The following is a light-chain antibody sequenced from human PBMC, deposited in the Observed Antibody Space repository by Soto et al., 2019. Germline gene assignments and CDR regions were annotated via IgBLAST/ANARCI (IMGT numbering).Light chain of an antibody. CDR2: DAS. CDR1: ERVRDKY. V-gene: IGKV3-15*01. J-gene: IGKJ1*01. Sequence: TKTKDTLSLSPGERATLSCRASERVRDKYLDWYQQKPGKPPRLLIYDASTRATGVPARFSGSGSGTEFTLTISSLQSEDFAVYYCQQYNTWPRTFGQ. CDR3: QQYNTWPRT.